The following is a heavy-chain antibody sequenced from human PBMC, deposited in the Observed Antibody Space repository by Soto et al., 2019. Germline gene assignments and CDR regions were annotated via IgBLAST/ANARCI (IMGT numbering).Heavy chain of an antibody. J-gene: IGHJ6*02. CDR1: GFTVSSNY. D-gene: IGHD2-15*01. V-gene: IGHV3-66*01. CDR2: IYSGGST. CDR3: ARGGGYCSGGSCNYYYYGMDV. Sequence: EVQLVESGGGLVQPGGSLRLSCAASGFTVSSNYMSWVRQAPGKGLEWVSVIYSGGSTYYADSVKGRFTISRDNSKNTLYLQMNSLRAEDTAVYYCARGGGYCSGGSCNYYYYGMDVWGQGTTVTVSS.